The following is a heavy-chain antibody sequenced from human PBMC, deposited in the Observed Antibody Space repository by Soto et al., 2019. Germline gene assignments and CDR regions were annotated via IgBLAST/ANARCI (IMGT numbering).Heavy chain of an antibody. D-gene: IGHD6-6*01. J-gene: IGHJ6*02. V-gene: IGHV1-69*13. CDR1: GGTFSSYA. CDR3: ARDSEEQLVPHYYYYYGMDV. CDR2: IIPIFGTA. Sequence: VASVKVSCKASGGTFSSYAISWVRQAPGQGLEWMGGIIPIFGTANYAQKFQGRVTITADESTSTAYMELSSLRSEDTAVYYCARDSEEQLVPHYYYYYGMDVWGQGTTVTVSS.